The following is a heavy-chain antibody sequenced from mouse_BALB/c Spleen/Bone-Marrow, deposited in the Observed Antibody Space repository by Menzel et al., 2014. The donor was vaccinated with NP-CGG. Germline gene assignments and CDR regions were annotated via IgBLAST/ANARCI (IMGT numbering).Heavy chain of an antibody. CDR1: GFSLTDYG. V-gene: IGHV2-6-7*01. CDR3: ARGLLRAMDN. CDR2: IWGDGSI. D-gene: IGHD1-1*01. Sequence: QVHVKQSGPGLVAPSQSLSITCTVSGFSLTDYGVNWVRQPPGKGLEWLGMIWGDGSIDYILPLKSRLSISKDNSKSQVFLKMDSLQTDDTARYYCARGLLRAMDNWGQGTSVTVSS. J-gene: IGHJ4*01.